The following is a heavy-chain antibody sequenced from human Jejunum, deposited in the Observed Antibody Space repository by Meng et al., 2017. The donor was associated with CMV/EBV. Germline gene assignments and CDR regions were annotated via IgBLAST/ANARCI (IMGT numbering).Heavy chain of an antibody. CDR3: ARDPDHDRYGSGRCLDY. CDR2: ISSSSNYI. Sequence: TRGNYVMTGVRTAPETGLEGVSSISSSSNYIYYAASVEGRFTISRDNSKNSLYLQMTSLRAEDTAVYYCARDPDHDRYGSGRCLDYWGQGTLVTVSS. CDR1: TRGNYV. D-gene: IGHD3-10*01. J-gene: IGHJ4*02. V-gene: IGHV3-21*01.